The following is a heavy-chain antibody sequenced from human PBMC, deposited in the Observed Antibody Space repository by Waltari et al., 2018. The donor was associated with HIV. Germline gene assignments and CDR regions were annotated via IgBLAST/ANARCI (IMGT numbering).Heavy chain of an antibody. D-gene: IGHD1-26*01. V-gene: IGHV3-7*01. CDR2: IKQDGSEK. CDR3: AKYSGSYWGAHNWFDP. J-gene: IGHJ5*02. Sequence: EVQLVESGGGWVQPGGSLRLHCAAAELTFGISGLSWLRQAPGKGRGWVANIKQDGSEKHYADSVRGRFTISRDNTKNSLYLQMNSLRAEDTAVYYCAKYSGSYWGAHNWFDPWGQGTLVTVSS. CDR1: ELTFGISG.